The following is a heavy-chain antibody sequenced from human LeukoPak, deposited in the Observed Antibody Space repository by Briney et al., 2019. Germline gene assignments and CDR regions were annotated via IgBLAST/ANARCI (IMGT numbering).Heavy chain of an antibody. J-gene: IGHJ6*02. Sequence: ASVKVSCKASGNSISNYAVSWVRQAPGQGFEWMGGIIPIFGTADYAQRFQGRVTITADQSTSTTYMALSSLKSEDTAAYYCTTRACHAGGCSSSFYYYYGLHFWGQGTTVSVSS. CDR1: GNSISNYA. D-gene: IGHD3-16*01. CDR2: IIPIFGTA. CDR3: TTRACHAGGCSSSFYYYYGLHF. V-gene: IGHV1-69*13.